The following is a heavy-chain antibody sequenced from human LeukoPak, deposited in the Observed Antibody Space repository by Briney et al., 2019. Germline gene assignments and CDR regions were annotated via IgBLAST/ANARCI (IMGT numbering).Heavy chain of an antibody. Sequence: SETLSLTCTVSGGSISSYYWSWIRQPPGKGLEWIGYIYYSGSTYYNPSLKSRVTISVDTSKNQFSLKLSSVTAADTAVYYCARGSPMVFFDYWGQGTLVTVSS. CDR3: ARGSPMVFFDY. V-gene: IGHV4-30-4*08. CDR1: GGSISSYY. J-gene: IGHJ4*02. CDR2: IYYSGST. D-gene: IGHD3-10*01.